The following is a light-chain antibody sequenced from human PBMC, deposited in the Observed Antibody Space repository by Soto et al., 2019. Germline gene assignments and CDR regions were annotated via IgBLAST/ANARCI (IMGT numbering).Light chain of an antibody. J-gene: IGKJ2*01. CDR3: QQYSSYLYT. CDR1: QSISSW. CDR2: KAS. Sequence: DIQMTQSPSTLSASVGDRVIITCRASQSISSWLAWYQQKPGKAPKLLIYKASSLESGVPSRFSGSGSGTEFTLTISSLQPDDFATYYCQQYSSYLYTFGQGTKLEIK. V-gene: IGKV1-5*03.